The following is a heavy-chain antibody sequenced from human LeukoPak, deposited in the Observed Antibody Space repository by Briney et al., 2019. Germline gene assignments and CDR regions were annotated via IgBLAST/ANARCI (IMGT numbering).Heavy chain of an antibody. J-gene: IGHJ5*02. D-gene: IGHD5-12*01. V-gene: IGHV4-4*02. Sequence: SGTLSLTCAVSGGSISSSNWWSWVRQPPGKGLEWIGEIYHSGSTNYNPSLKSRVTISVDKSKNQFSLKLSSVTAADTAVYYCARDRDSGYEENWFDPWGQGTLVTVSS. CDR1: GGSISSSNW. CDR2: IYHSGST. CDR3: ARDRDSGYEENWFDP.